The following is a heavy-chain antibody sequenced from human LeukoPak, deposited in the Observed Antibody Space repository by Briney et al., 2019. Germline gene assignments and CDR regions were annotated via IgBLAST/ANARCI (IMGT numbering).Heavy chain of an antibody. J-gene: IGHJ4*02. CDR1: GFTFSSYW. Sequence: GGSLRLSCAASGFTFSSYWMSWVRQAPGKGLEWVAVIWYDGSNKYYADSVKGRFTISRDNSKNTLYLQMNSLRAEDTAVYYCAREKPETSYSSGWPRPFDYWGQGTLVTVSS. CDR3: AREKPETSYSSGWPRPFDY. D-gene: IGHD6-19*01. V-gene: IGHV3-33*08. CDR2: IWYDGSNK.